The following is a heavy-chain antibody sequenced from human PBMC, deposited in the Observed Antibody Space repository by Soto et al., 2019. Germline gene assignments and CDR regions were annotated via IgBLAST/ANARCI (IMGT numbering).Heavy chain of an antibody. CDR1: GYTFTGYY. V-gene: IGHV1-2*04. J-gene: IGHJ3*02. D-gene: IGHD6-13*01. CDR3: ARGGSIAAAGPDAFDI. CDR2: INPNSGGT. Sequence: QVQLVQSGAEVKKPGASVKVSCKASGYTFTGYYMHWVRQAPGQGLEWMGWINPNSGGTNYAQKFQGWVTMTRDTSISTAYMELSRLRSDDTAVYYCARGGSIAAAGPDAFDIWGQGTMVTVSS.